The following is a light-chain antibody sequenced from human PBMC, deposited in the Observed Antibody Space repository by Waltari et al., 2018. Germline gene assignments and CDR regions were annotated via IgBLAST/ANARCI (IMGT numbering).Light chain of an antibody. Sequence: DIQMTQSPYSLSASIGDRVLITCRASQTVTSDLHWYQQRPGKPPKLLIYSASTLQRGVSSRFSGSGSGTDFTLTINNLQPDDFATYFCQQNYASPFTFGQGTKLDMK. CDR3: QQNYASPFT. J-gene: IGKJ2*01. CDR1: QTVTSD. V-gene: IGKV1-39*01. CDR2: SAS.